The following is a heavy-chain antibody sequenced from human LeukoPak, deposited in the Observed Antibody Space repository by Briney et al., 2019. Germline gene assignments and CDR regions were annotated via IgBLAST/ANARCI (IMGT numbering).Heavy chain of an antibody. D-gene: IGHD4-23*01. Sequence: SGTLSPTCTLYAGSAGIGSAYWGWPRQPAGKGLEWIGRIYISGSTNYNPSLKRRVTISVDTSKNQFSLKLSSVTAADTAVYYCAKEGAAVVNDWFDPWGQGTLVTVSS. V-gene: IGHV4-61*02. CDR1: AGSAGIGSAY. J-gene: IGHJ5*02. CDR3: AKEGAAVVNDWFDP. CDR2: IYISGST.